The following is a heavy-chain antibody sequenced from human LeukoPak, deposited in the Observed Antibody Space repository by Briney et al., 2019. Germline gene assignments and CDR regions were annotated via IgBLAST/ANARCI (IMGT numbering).Heavy chain of an antibody. Sequence: SETLSLNCTVSGGSINHYYWSWIRQPPGKGLEWIRCIYYSGSTNYNPSLKSRVTISVDTSKNQFSLKLSSVTAADTAVYYCARDTVAAAGKEGDYYYYYGMDVWGQGTTVTVSS. CDR1: GGSINHYY. D-gene: IGHD6-13*01. CDR3: ARDTVAAAGKEGDYYYYYGMDV. V-gene: IGHV4-59*01. J-gene: IGHJ6*02. CDR2: IYYSGST.